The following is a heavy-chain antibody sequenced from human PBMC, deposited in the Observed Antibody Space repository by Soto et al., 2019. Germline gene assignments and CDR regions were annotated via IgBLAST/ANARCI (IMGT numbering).Heavy chain of an antibody. D-gene: IGHD4-17*01. Sequence: EVQLVESGGALVQPGGSLRLSCAASGFTFSSYWMHWVRQAPGKGLVWVSRINSDGTITSHADSVKGRFTVSRDNAKNSLDLQMNRLRGDDTAVYYAARVVYGNYHFDYWGQGILVTVSS. V-gene: IGHV3-74*01. CDR2: INSDGTIT. CDR1: GFTFSSYW. CDR3: ARVVYGNYHFDY. J-gene: IGHJ4*02.